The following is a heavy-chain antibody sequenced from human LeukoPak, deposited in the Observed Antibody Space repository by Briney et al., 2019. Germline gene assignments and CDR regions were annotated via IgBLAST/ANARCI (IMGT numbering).Heavy chain of an antibody. Sequence: GGSLRLSCAASGFTFSSYSMNWVRQAPGKGLEWVAVIWYDGSNKYYADSVKGRFTISRDNSKNTLYLQMNSLRAEDTAVYYCARVRSGYYYYYGMDVWGQGTTVTVSS. CDR2: IWYDGSNK. J-gene: IGHJ6*02. CDR3: ARVRSGYYYYYGMDV. CDR1: GFTFSSYS. D-gene: IGHD2-15*01. V-gene: IGHV3-33*08.